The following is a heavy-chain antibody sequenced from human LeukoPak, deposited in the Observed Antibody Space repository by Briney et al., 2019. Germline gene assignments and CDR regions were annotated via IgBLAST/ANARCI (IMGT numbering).Heavy chain of an antibody. J-gene: IGHJ6*02. CDR1: GGSFSGYY. V-gene: IGHV4-34*01. D-gene: IGHD3-3*01. Sequence: PSETLSLTCAVYGGSFSGYYWSWIRQPPGKGLEWIGEINHSGSTNYNPSLKSRVTISVDTSKNQFSLKLSSVTAADTAVYYCARGVPYYDFWSGYLRPGYYYGMDVWGQGTTVTVSS. CDR3: ARGVPYYDFWSGYLRPGYYYGMDV. CDR2: INHSGST.